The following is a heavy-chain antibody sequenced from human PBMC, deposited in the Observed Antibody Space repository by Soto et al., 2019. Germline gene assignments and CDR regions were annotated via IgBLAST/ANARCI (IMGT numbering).Heavy chain of an antibody. V-gene: IGHV1-69*01. J-gene: IGHJ1*01. Sequence: QVPLVQSGAEVKKPGSSVKVSCKASGGTFSSYAISWVRQAPGQGLEWMGGIIPIFGTANYAQKFQGRVTITADESTSTAYMELSSLRSEDTAVYYCARGPYDSSGYYSTQYFQHWGQGTLVTVSS. D-gene: IGHD3-22*01. CDR2: IIPIFGTA. CDR1: GGTFSSYA. CDR3: ARGPYDSSGYYSTQYFQH.